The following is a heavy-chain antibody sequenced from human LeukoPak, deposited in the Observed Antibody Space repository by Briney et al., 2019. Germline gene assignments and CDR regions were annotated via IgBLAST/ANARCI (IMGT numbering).Heavy chain of an antibody. CDR2: ISSSGSAI. Sequence: GGSLTLSCAASGFPLSSYSINWVRQAPGKGVEWVSYISSSGSAIYYVDPVKGRFTVSRDNAKNSLFLQMNSPRAEDTAVYYCVRVKGSYFDYWGQGALVTVSS. CDR3: VRVKGSYFDY. J-gene: IGHJ4*02. D-gene: IGHD2-15*01. V-gene: IGHV3-48*01. CDR1: GFPLSSYS.